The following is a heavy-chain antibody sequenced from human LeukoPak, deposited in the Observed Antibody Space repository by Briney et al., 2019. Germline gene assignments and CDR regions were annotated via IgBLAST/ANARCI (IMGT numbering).Heavy chain of an antibody. Sequence: GGSLRLSCAASGFTFSSYAMSWVRQAPGKGLEWVSAISGSGGSTYYADSVKGRFTISRDNSKNTLYLQMNSLRAEDTAVYYCAKHRWFGELLEFAFDIWGQGTMVTVSS. V-gene: IGHV3-23*01. D-gene: IGHD3-10*01. CDR2: ISGSGGST. CDR3: AKHRWFGELLEFAFDI. J-gene: IGHJ3*02. CDR1: GFTFSSYA.